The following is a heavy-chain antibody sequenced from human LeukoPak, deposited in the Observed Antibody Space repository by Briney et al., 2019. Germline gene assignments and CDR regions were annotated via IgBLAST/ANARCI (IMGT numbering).Heavy chain of an antibody. CDR3: ARDLIVVVITNWFDP. V-gene: IGHV3-30-3*01. J-gene: IGHJ5*02. CDR2: ISYDGSNK. D-gene: IGHD3-22*01. CDR1: GFTFSSYA. Sequence: GRSLRLSCAASGFTFSSYAMHWVRQAPGKGLEWVAVISYDGSNKYYADSVKGRFTISRDNSKNALCLQMNSLRAEDTAVYYCARDLIVVVITNWFDPWGQGTLVTVSS.